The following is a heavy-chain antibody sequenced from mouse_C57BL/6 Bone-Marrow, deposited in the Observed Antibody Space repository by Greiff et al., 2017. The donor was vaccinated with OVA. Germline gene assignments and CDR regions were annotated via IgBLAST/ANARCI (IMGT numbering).Heavy chain of an antibody. CDR3: TGGYDGYFAWFAY. CDR1: GYTFTSYW. D-gene: IGHD2-3*01. Sequence: EVKLVESGTVLARPGASVKMSCKTSGYTFTSYWMHWVKQRPGQGLEWIGAIYPGNSDTSYNQKFKGKAKLTAVTSASTAYMELSSLTNEDSAVYYCTGGYDGYFAWFAYWGQGTLVTVSA. V-gene: IGHV1-5*01. CDR2: IYPGNSDT. J-gene: IGHJ3*01.